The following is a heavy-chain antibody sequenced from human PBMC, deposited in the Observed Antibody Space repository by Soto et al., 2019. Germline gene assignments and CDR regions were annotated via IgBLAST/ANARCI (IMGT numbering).Heavy chain of an antibody. CDR2: ITSSSSTI. D-gene: IGHD1-26*01. CDR3: ARDRIVGVPYFDY. V-gene: IGHV3-48*01. Sequence: GSLRLSCAVSGFTLSSYSMNWVRQAPGKGLEWVSYITSSSSTIFYADSVKGRFTISRDNAKNSLYLQMNSLRAEDTAVYYCARDRIVGVPYFDYWGQGALVTVSS. J-gene: IGHJ4*02. CDR1: GFTLSSYS.